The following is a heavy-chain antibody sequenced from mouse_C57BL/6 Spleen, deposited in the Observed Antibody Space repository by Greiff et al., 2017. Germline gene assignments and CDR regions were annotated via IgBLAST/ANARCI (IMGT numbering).Heavy chain of an antibody. V-gene: IGHV5-17*01. CDR2: ISSGSSTI. D-gene: IGHD3-1*01. CDR1: GFTFSDYG. Sequence: EVKLMESGGGLVKPGGSLKLSCAASGFTFSDYGMHWVRQAPEKGLELVAYISSGSSTIYYADTVKGRFTISRDNAKNTLFLQMTSLRSEDTAMYYCARRSVHYYAMDYWGQGTSVTVSS. J-gene: IGHJ4*01. CDR3: ARRSVHYYAMDY.